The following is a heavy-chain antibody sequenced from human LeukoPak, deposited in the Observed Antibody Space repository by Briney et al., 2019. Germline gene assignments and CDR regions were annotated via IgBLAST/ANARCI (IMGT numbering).Heavy chain of an antibody. J-gene: IGHJ1*01. CDR3: AFPVREPQL. CDR1: GFPFSTYY. D-gene: IGHD3-10*01. V-gene: IGHV3-7*01. CDR2: IGNDGSDK. Sequence: PGGSLRLSCTVSGFPFSTYYMGWLRQTAGKGLEWVAMIGNDGSDKYYVGSLKGRFTISRDNAKNSLFLQMSSLTAEDTALYYCAFPVREPQLWGRGTRVTVSS.